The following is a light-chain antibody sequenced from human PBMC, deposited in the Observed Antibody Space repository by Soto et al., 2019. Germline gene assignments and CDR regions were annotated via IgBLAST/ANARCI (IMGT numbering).Light chain of an antibody. V-gene: IGLV3-1*01. CDR2: QDT. J-gene: IGLJ2*01. Sequence: SYELTQPPSVSVSPGQTASITCSGDKLGNKYVCWYQQKPGQSAVLVIYQDTKRPSGIPERFSGSNSGNTATLTISGTQAMADADYFCQAWDSSTRWKVFGGGTNLTVL. CDR3: QAWDSSTRWKV. CDR1: KLGNKY.